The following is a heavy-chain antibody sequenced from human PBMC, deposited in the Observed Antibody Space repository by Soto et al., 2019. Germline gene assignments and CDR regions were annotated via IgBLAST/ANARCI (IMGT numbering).Heavy chain of an antibody. J-gene: IGHJ3*02. CDR3: ASRRDGYNQDAFDI. D-gene: IGHD5-12*01. V-gene: IGHV1-69*06. Sequence: QGQLVQSGAEVKKPGSSVTVSCKASGGNVSSYAISWVRQAPGQGRAWMGGIIHSCGTANYSQKFQGRVTITADKPTSADYLELSSLRYEDTAVYYCASRRDGYNQDAFDIWGQGTMVTVSS. CDR2: IIHSCGTA. CDR1: GGNVSSYA.